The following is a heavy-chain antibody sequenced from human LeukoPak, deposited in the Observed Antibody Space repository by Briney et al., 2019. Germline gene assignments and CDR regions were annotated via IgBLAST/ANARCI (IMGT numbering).Heavy chain of an antibody. CDR1: GFTFSSYG. J-gene: IGHJ6*02. CDR3: AKDFMDV. Sequence: GGSLRLSCAASGFTFSSYGMHWVRQAPGKGLEWVAVISYDGSNKYYADSVKGRFTISRDNSKNTLYLQMNSLRAEDTAVYYRAKDFMDVWGQGTTVTVSS. V-gene: IGHV3-30*18. CDR2: ISYDGSNK.